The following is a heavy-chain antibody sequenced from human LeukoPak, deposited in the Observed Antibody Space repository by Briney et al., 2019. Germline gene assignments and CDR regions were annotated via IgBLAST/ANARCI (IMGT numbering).Heavy chain of an antibody. CDR1: GFTFSSFA. V-gene: IGHV3-64D*09. Sequence: GGSLRPSCSASGFTFSSFAMFWVRQAPGKGLEYVSGISSDGGRTNYADSVKARFTISRDNSKVTLYLQVTSLRPEDTAIYYCVKDPSGNYFYFDYWGQGTLVTVSS. D-gene: IGHD1-26*01. CDR2: ISSDGGRT. CDR3: VKDPSGNYFYFDY. J-gene: IGHJ4*02.